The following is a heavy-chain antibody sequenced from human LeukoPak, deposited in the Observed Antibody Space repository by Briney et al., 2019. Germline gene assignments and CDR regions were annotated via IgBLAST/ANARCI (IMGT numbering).Heavy chain of an antibody. CDR3: ARIPLVTYYDFWSGYYNLLYFDY. CDR2: ISAYNGNT. D-gene: IGHD3-3*01. CDR1: GYTFTSYG. Sequence: ASVKVSCKASGYTFTSYGISWVRQAPGQGLEWMGWISAYNGNTNYAQKLQGRVTMTTDTSTSTAYMELRSLRSDDTAVYYCARIPLVTYYDFWSGYYNLLYFDYRGQGTLVTVSS. V-gene: IGHV1-18*01. J-gene: IGHJ4*02.